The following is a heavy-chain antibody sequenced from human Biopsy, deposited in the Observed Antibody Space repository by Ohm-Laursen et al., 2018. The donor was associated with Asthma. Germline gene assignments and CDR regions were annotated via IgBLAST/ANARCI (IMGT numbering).Heavy chain of an antibody. D-gene: IGHD5-12*01. CDR2: LIPVLGTP. V-gene: IGHV1-69*13. Sequence: SVKVSCKASGFSFDNYFMHWVRQAPGQGLEWMGGLIPVLGTPDHAQMFEGRVTITADESTSTAYMELSSLSSENTAVYYCARGYSGSDRIVYYYSGLEVWGQGTTVTVSS. CDR1: GFSFDNYF. CDR3: ARGYSGSDRIVYYYSGLEV. J-gene: IGHJ6*02.